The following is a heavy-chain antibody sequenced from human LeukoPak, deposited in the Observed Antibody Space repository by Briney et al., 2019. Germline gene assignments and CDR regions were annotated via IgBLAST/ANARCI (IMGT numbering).Heavy chain of an antibody. CDR3: ARNRGAAAGTRVRYYYYYYMDV. J-gene: IGHJ6*03. Sequence: SETLSLTCTVSGGSISSSSYYWGWIRQSPGKGLEWIGSIYYSGSTYYNPSLKSRVTISLDTSKSQFSLKLTSVTAADTAVYYCARNRGAAAGTRVRYYYYYYMDVWGKGTTVTISS. CDR1: GGSISSSSYY. D-gene: IGHD6-13*01. CDR2: IYYSGST. V-gene: IGHV4-39*07.